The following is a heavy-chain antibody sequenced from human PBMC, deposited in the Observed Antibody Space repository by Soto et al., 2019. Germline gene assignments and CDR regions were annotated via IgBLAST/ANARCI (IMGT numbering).Heavy chain of an antibody. V-gene: IGHV3-23*01. D-gene: IGHD6-13*01. CDR3: ATGAELVLEIELDFDY. CDR1: GFTFSSYA. Sequence: GSLRLSCAASGFTFSSYAVSWVRQAPGKGLEWVSAISGSGGSTYYADSVKGRFTISRDNSKNTLYLQMNSLRAEDTAVYYCATGAELVLEIELDFDYWGKGPLVTVPS. CDR2: ISGSGGST. J-gene: IGHJ4*02.